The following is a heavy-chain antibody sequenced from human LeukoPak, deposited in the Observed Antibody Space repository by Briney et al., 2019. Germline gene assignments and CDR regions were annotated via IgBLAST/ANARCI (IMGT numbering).Heavy chain of an antibody. Sequence: GSLRLSCAAPGFTVDDYDISWVRQSPGNGLEWVSGILWNCGSTGYADSVKGRFTISRDNAKNSLYLQMNSLRAEDTALYYCARGASRAAAGTKFDYWGQGTLVTVSS. CDR2: ILWNCGST. CDR1: GFTVDDYD. CDR3: ARGASRAAAGTKFDY. V-gene: IGHV3-20*04. J-gene: IGHJ4*02. D-gene: IGHD6-13*01.